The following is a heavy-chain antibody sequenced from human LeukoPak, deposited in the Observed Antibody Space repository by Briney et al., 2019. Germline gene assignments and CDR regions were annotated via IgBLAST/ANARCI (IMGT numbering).Heavy chain of an antibody. Sequence: ASVKVSCKASGCTFTSYGINWVRQAPGQGLEWMGWISTYNDNTIYAQKFQGRVTMTTDTSTSTAYMELRSLRSDDTAVFYCARGSGSYGFDYWGQGTLVTVSS. J-gene: IGHJ4*02. V-gene: IGHV1-18*01. CDR1: GCTFTSYG. CDR2: ISTYNDNT. D-gene: IGHD1-26*01. CDR3: ARGSGSYGFDY.